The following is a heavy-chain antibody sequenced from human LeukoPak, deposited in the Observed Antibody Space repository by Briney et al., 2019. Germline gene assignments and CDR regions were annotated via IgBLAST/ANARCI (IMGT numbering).Heavy chain of an antibody. CDR1: GDSVRNYY. D-gene: IGHD1-7*01. CDR2: IYYPATT. V-gene: IGHV4-59*02. CDR3: ARQGELPWNFDY. J-gene: IGHJ4*02. Sequence: PSETLSLTCTVSGDSVRNYYWSWIRQSPGKGLEWIGYIYYPATTYYNPSLKSRVTLSVDTSKNQISLTMNSVTAADTAVYYCARQGELPWNFDYWGQGTLVTVSS.